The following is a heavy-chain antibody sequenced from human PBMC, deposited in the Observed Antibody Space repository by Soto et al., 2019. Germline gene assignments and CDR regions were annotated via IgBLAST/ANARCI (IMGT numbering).Heavy chain of an antibody. CDR3: ARVGTDCTNGVCLVFDY. CDR2: IYYSGST. V-gene: IGHV4-31*03. CDR1: GGSISNSSYQ. J-gene: IGHJ4*02. Sequence: TSETLSLTCTVSGGSISNSSYQWGWIRQPPGKGLEWIGYIYYSGSTYYNPSLKSRVTISVDTSKNQFSLKLSSVTAADTAVYYCARVGTDCTNGVCLVFDYWGQGTLVTVSS. D-gene: IGHD2-8*01.